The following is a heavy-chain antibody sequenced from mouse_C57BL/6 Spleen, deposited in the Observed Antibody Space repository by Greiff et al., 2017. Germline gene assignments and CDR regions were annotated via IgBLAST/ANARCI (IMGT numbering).Heavy chain of an antibody. CDR1: GYTFTSYW. D-gene: IGHD2-3*01. J-gene: IGHJ3*01. CDR2: IDPSDSET. V-gene: IGHV1-52*01. CDR3: ALIYDGYYLFAY. Sequence: QVQLQQPGAELVRPGSSVKLSCKASGYTFTSYWMHWVKQRPIQGLEWIGNIDPSDSETHYNQKFKDKATLTVDKSSSTAYMQLSSLTSEDSAVYYCALIYDGYYLFAYWGQGTLVTVSA.